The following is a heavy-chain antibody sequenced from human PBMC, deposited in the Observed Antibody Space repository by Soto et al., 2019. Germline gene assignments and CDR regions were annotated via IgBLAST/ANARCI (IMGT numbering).Heavy chain of an antibody. D-gene: IGHD5-18*01. CDR1: GYTFTSYA. V-gene: IGHV1-18*01. CDR3: ARDVGYGLIDY. CDR2: INAYNDNT. Sequence: QVQLVQSGAEVKKPGASVKVSCKASGYTFTSYAISWVRQAPGQGLEWRGWINAYNDNTNYAQKLQGRGTMTTDTSTSTAYMELRSLRADITAVYYCARDVGYGLIDYWGQGTLVTVSS. J-gene: IGHJ4*02.